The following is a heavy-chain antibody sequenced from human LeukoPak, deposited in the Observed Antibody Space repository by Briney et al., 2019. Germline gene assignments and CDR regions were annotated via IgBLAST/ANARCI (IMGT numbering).Heavy chain of an antibody. CDR3: AREYYYDSSGQRYFDY. D-gene: IGHD3-22*01. CDR2: IYHSGST. Sequence: SETLSLTCTVSGGSISSGGYYWSWIRQPPGKGLEWIGYIYHSGSTYYNPSLKSRVTISVDRSKNQFSLKLSSVTAADTAVYYCAREYYYDSSGQRYFDYWGQGTLVTVSS. CDR1: GGSISSGGYY. V-gene: IGHV4-30-2*01. J-gene: IGHJ4*02.